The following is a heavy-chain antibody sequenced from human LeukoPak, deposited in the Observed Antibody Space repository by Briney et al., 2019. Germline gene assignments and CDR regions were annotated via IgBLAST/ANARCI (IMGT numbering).Heavy chain of an antibody. D-gene: IGHD6-19*01. V-gene: IGHV4-34*01. CDR1: GGSFSGYY. Sequence: SETLSLTCAVYGGSFSGYYWSWIRQPPGKGLEWIGEINHSGSTNYNPSLKSRVTISVDTSKNQFSLKLSSVTAADTAVYYCARREYSSGLDYWGQGTLVTVSS. CDR2: INHSGST. CDR3: ARREYSSGLDY. J-gene: IGHJ4*02.